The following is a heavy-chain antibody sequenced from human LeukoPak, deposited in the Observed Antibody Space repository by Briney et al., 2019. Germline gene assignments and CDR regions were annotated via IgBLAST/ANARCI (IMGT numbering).Heavy chain of an antibody. J-gene: IGHJ6*02. CDR3: ARGIAVADIYGMDV. Sequence: SGTLSLTCAVSGGSISSSNWWSWVRQPPGKGLEWIGEIYHSGSTNYNPSLKSRVTISVDKSKNHFSLKLSSVTAADTAVYYCARGIAVADIYGMDVWGQGTTVTVSS. CDR1: GGSISSSNW. CDR2: IYHSGST. V-gene: IGHV4-4*02. D-gene: IGHD6-19*01.